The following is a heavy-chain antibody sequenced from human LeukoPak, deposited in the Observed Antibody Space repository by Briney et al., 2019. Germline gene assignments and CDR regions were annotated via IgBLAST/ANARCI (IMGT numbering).Heavy chain of an antibody. J-gene: IGHJ4*02. Sequence: PSETLSLTCTVSGGSISSYYWSWIRQPPGKGLEWIGSIYHSGSTYYNPSLKSRVTISVDTSKNQFSLKLSSVTAADTAVYYCARDLGGSYDYWGQGTLVTVSS. D-gene: IGHD1-26*01. CDR2: IYHSGST. CDR1: GGSISSYY. CDR3: ARDLGGSYDY. V-gene: IGHV4-38-2*02.